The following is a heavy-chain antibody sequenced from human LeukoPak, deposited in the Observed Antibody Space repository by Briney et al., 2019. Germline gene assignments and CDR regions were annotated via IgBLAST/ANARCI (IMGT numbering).Heavy chain of an antibody. Sequence: GGSLRLSCAASGFIFSSSVIHWVRQTPGKGLEWVAVTSSDERSKSYADSVRGRFTLSRDNSKNTLYLQMNSLRPEDTAVYYCARSSWFGEEGFDPWGQGTLVTVSS. D-gene: IGHD3-10*01. V-gene: IGHV3-30*04. CDR1: GFIFSSSV. J-gene: IGHJ5*02. CDR2: TSSDERSK. CDR3: ARSSWFGEEGFDP.